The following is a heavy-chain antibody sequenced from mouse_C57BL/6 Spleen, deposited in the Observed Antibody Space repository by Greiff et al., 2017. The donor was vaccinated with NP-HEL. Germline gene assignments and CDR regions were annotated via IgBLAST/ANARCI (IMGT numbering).Heavy chain of an antibody. D-gene: IGHD1-1*01. CDR1: GFNIKNTY. CDR3: ARTPYCGSSYWYFDV. J-gene: IGHJ1*03. V-gene: IGHV14-3*01. CDR2: IDPANGNT. Sequence: VQLKESVAELVRPGASVKLSCTASGFNIKNTYMHWVKQRPEQGLEWIGRIDPANGNTKYAPKFQGKATITADTSSNTAYLQLSSLTSEDTAICYCARTPYCGSSYWYFDVWGTGTTVTVSS.